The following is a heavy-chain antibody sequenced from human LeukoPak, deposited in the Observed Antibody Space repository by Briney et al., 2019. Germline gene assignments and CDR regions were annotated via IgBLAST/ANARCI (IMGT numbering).Heavy chain of an antibody. J-gene: IGHJ4*02. CDR2: ISYDGSNK. CDR3: ARDGRWFGESFFDY. CDR1: GFPFRSYA. D-gene: IGHD3-10*01. V-gene: IGHV3-30*04. Sequence: GGALRLSFSAPGFPFRSYAMHWGRPAPRQGLGWVAVISYDGSNKYYADSVKGRFTISRDNSKNTLYLQMNSLRAEDTAVYYCARDGRWFGESFFDYWGQGTLVTVSS.